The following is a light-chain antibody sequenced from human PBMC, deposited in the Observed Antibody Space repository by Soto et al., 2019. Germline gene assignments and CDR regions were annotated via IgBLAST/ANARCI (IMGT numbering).Light chain of an antibody. CDR3: QQYGSSLFT. CDR2: GTS. Sequence: EVVLTQSPATLSLSPGERATLSCRASQSVSSKYLAWYQQKPGQAPRVLIYGTSIRASGVPERFSGGGSGTDFTLTITRLEPEDFAVYYCQQYGSSLFTFGPGTKVDFK. J-gene: IGKJ3*01. V-gene: IGKV3-20*01. CDR1: QSVSSKY.